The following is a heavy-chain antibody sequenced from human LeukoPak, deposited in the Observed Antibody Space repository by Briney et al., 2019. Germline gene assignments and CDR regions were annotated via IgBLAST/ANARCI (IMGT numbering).Heavy chain of an antibody. CDR1: GFTFSSYV. V-gene: IGHV3-21*01. CDR3: ARENRNNWFDP. Sequence: PGGSLRLSCAASGFTFSSYVMIWVRQAPGKGLEWVSSISSSRSYIYFADSVKGRFTISRDNDKNSLYLQMNSLRAEDTAVYYCARENRNNWFDPWGQGTLVTVSS. J-gene: IGHJ5*02. CDR2: ISSSRSYI.